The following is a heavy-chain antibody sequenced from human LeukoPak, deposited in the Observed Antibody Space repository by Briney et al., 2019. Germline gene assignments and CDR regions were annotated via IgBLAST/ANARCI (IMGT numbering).Heavy chain of an antibody. CDR1: GGSVSSGNYY. J-gene: IGHJ6*04. CDR2: IYYSGST. D-gene: IGHD2-15*01. Sequence: PSETLSLTCTVSGGSVSSGNYYWSWIRQPPGKGLEWIGYIYYSGSTNYNPSLKSRVTISVDTSKNRFSLKLSSMTAADTAVYYCASLAVAADYYYYGMDVWGKGTTVTVSS. V-gene: IGHV4-61*01. CDR3: ASLAVAADYYYYGMDV.